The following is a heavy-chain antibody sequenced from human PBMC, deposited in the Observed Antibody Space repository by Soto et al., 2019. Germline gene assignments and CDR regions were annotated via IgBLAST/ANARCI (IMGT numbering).Heavy chain of an antibody. J-gene: IGHJ3*02. CDR2: MNPLNGDT. V-gene: IGHV1-3*01. CDR3: ARGNSGAFDI. CDR1: GYTLTTYS. D-gene: IGHD6-19*01. Sequence: QVQLVQSGAEVKKPGASVKVSCKASGYTLTTYSMHWVRQAPGQRLEWMGWMNPLNGDTKYSQRFQGSLTIIRDTSASTAYMELSSLRSEDTAIYYCARGNSGAFDIWGQGPMVTVSS.